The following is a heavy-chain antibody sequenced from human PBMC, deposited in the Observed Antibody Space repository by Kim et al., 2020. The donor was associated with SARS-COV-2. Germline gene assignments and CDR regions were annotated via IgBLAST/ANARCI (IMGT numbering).Heavy chain of an antibody. CDR3: AKDGRFGELAYLNFWYFDL. D-gene: IGHD3-10*01. J-gene: IGHJ2*01. V-gene: IGHV3-23*01. Sequence: GRFTISRDNSKNMLYLQMNSLRAEDTAVYYCAKDGRFGELAYLNFWYFDLWGRGTLVTVSS.